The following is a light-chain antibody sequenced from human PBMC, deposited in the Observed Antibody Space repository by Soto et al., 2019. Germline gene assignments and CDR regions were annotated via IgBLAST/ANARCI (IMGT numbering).Light chain of an antibody. J-gene: IGKJ4*01. CDR2: GAS. CDR1: QSVINN. Sequence: EIVMTQSPATLSVSPGERATLSCWASQSVINNLAWYQQKPGQAPRLLIYGASTRATGVPARFSGGGSGTDFTLTITNLQPVDFATYYCQQSYSAPLTFAGGTKVDIK. V-gene: IGKV3D-15*01. CDR3: QQSYSAPLT.